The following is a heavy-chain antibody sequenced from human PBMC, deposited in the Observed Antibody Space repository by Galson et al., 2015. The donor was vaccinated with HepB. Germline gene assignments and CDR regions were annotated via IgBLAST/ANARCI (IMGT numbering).Heavy chain of an antibody. CDR1: GFVVSSSW. Sequence: SLRLSCAASGFVVSSSWMNWVRQAPGKGLEWVSRIISGGTTTAYADSVKGRFTISRDSAKNTVFLQMSSLRVDDTAVYYCSRKTYGGFSSWGQGTLVTVSS. J-gene: IGHJ5*02. CDR3: SRKTYGGFSS. D-gene: IGHD4/OR15-4a*01. CDR2: IISGGTTT. V-gene: IGHV3-74*01.